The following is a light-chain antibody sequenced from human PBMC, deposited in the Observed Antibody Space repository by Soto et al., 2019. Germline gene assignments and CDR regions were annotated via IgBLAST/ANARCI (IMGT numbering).Light chain of an antibody. V-gene: IGKV1-39*01. Sequence: DIQMTQSPSSLSASVGDRVTITCRASQSISSYLNWYQQKPGKAPKLLIYAASSLQSGVPSRFSDSRSHTEFTPNISRLQPEDFAIYYGQQSYSHPLPFGPGTKVHI. CDR3: QQSYSHPLP. J-gene: IGKJ3*01. CDR2: AAS. CDR1: QSISSY.